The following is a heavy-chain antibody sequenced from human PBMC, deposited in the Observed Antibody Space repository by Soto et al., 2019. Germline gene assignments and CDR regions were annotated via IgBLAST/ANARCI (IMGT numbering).Heavy chain of an antibody. Sequence: QAQLVESGGGVVQPGTSLRLSCVASKFTFSTYGMHWVRQAPGKGLEWVAVISYHESNKYYGASVRGRFTISRDNSKNTLYLQMNSLRAEDTAVYYCAKDRGAARPYYGLDVWGQGTTVTVSS. CDR2: ISYHESNK. J-gene: IGHJ6*02. D-gene: IGHD6-6*01. CDR1: KFTFSTYG. V-gene: IGHV3-30*18. CDR3: AKDRGAARPYYGLDV.